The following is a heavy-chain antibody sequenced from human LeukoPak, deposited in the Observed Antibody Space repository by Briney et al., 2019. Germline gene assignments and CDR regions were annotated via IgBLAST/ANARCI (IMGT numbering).Heavy chain of an antibody. V-gene: IGHV4-28*05. J-gene: IGHJ6*02. Sequence: PSETLSLTCAVSGYSISSSNWWGWIRQPPGKGLEWIGYIYYSGSIYYNPSLKSRVTMSVDTSKNQSSLKLSSVTAVDTAVYYCARTMSSSHTVYGMDVWGQGTTVTVSS. CDR2: IYYSGSI. CDR1: GYSISSSNW. D-gene: IGHD2-2*02. CDR3: ARTMSSSHTVYGMDV.